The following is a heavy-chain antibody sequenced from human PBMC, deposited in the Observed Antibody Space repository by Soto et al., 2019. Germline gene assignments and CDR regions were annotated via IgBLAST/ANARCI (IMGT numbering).Heavy chain of an antibody. CDR2: IYYSGNT. CDR3: ARRVKYGSGRRPAYYLDY. J-gene: IGHJ4*02. Sequence: PSETLSLTCTVSGGSISSNYWTWIRQPPGKGLEWIGYIYYSGNTNYNPSLKSRVTISVDTSKNQFSLKLSSVTAADTAVYYCARRVKYGSGRRPAYYLDYWGQGTLVTVSS. CDR1: GGSISSNY. D-gene: IGHD3-10*01. V-gene: IGHV4-59*01.